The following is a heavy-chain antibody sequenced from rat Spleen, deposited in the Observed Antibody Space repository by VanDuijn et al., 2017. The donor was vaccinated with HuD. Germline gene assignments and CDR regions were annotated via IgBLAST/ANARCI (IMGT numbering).Heavy chain of an antibody. Sequence: QVQLKESGPGLVQPSQTLSLTCTVSGFSLSNYGVIWFRQPPGKGLEWMGVIWTGGTTAYNSLLKSRLSISRDTSKSQVFLKMNSLQPEDTGTYYCARHLREASGVMDVWGQGASVTVSS. V-gene: IGHV2-13*01. J-gene: IGHJ4*01. D-gene: IGHD4-3*01. CDR2: IWTGGTT. CDR1: GFSLSNYG. CDR3: ARHLREASGVMDV.